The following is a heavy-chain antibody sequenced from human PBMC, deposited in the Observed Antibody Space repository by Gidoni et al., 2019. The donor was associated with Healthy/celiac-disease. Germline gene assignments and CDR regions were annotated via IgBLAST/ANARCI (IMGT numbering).Heavy chain of an antibody. Sequence: QVQLVQSGAEGKKPGSSVKVSCKASGGPFSSYAISWVRQAPGQGLEWMGRIIPILGIANYAQKFQGRVRITADKSTSTAYMEQRSRRSEDTAVYDSARDGRYEGEAPKDYWGQGTLVTVSS. CDR2: IIPILGIA. J-gene: IGHJ4*02. V-gene: IGHV1-69*04. CDR3: ARDGRYEGEAPKDY. CDR1: GGPFSSYA. D-gene: IGHD3-10*01.